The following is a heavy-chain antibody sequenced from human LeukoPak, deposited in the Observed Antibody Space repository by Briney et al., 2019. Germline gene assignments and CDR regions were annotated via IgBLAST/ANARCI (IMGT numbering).Heavy chain of an antibody. CDR3: TRSSGGYYSDY. Sequence: PGGSLRLSCAASGFTFSGSAMRWVRQASGKGLEWVGRIRSKANSYATAYAASVEGRFTISRDDSKNTAYLQMNSLKTEDTAVYYCTRSSGGYYSDYWGQGTLVTVSS. CDR2: IRSKANSYAT. J-gene: IGHJ4*02. D-gene: IGHD3-22*01. CDR1: GFTFSGSA. V-gene: IGHV3-73*01.